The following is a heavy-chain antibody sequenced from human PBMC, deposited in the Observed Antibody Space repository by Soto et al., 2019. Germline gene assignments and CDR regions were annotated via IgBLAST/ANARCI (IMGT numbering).Heavy chain of an antibody. V-gene: IGHV4-59*08. CDR3: ARHEELVVPAAMDY. CDR1: GGSISSYY. D-gene: IGHD2-2*01. J-gene: IGHJ4*02. CDR2: IYYSGST. Sequence: SEALSLTCTVSGGSISSYYWSWIRQPPGKGLEWIGYIYYSGSTNYNPSLKSRVTISVDTSKNQFSLKLSSVTAADTAVYYCARHEELVVPAAMDYWGQGTLVTVSS.